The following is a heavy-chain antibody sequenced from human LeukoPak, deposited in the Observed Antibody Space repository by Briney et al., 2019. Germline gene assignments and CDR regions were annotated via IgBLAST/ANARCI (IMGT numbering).Heavy chain of an antibody. CDR1: GFTFDDYA. V-gene: IGHV3-43D*03. CDR2: ISWDGGST. J-gene: IGHJ6*04. Sequence: GGSLRLSCAASGFTFDDYAMHWVRQAPGKGLEWVSLISWDGGSTYYADSVKGRFTISRDNSKNSLYLQMNSLRAEDTALYYCAKDFGPGIRRFGPPTMDVWGKGTTVTVSS. CDR3: AKDFGPGIRRFGPPTMDV. D-gene: IGHD1-14*01.